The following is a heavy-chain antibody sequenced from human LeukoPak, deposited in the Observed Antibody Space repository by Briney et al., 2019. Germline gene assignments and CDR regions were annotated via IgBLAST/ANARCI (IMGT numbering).Heavy chain of an antibody. CDR1: GYTFTGYY. CDR3: ARGLPGYYYDSSGYYY. D-gene: IGHD3-22*01. J-gene: IGHJ4*02. V-gene: IGHV1-2*04. CDR2: INPNSGGT. Sequence: ASVKVSCKASGYTFTGYYMHWVRQAPGQGLEWMGWINPNSGGTNYAQKFQGWVTMTRDTSISTAYMELSRLRSDDTAVYYCARGLPGYYYDSSGYYYWGQGTLVTVSS.